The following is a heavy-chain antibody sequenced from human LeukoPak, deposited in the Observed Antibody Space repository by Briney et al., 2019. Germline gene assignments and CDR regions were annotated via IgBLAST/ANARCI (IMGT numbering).Heavy chain of an antibody. J-gene: IGHJ6*02. V-gene: IGHV3-30-3*01. CDR2: ISYDGSNK. CDR3: ARGVSKYWYYGMDV. D-gene: IGHD2-8*02. CDR1: GFTFSSYW. Sequence: QPGGSLRLSCAASGFTFSSYWMSWVRQAPGKGLEWVAVISYDGSNKYYVDSVKGRFTISRDNSKNTLYLQMNSLRAEDTAVYYCARGVSKYWYYGMDVWGQGTTVTVSS.